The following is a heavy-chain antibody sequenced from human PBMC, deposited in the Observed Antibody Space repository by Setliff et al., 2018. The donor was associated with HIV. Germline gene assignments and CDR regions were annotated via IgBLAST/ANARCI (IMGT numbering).Heavy chain of an antibody. CDR1: GFTFSSYA. J-gene: IGHJ4*02. CDR3: AKEDQRVTSVDY. CDR2: ISYDGSNE. V-gene: IGHV3-30*16. D-gene: IGHD2-2*01. Sequence: GGSLRLSCAASGFTFSSYAMHWVRQAPGKGLEWVAVISYDGSNEYYVDSVKGRFTISRDNSKNTLFLQMNSLRSEDTAVYYCAKEDQRVTSVDYWGQGTPVTVSS.